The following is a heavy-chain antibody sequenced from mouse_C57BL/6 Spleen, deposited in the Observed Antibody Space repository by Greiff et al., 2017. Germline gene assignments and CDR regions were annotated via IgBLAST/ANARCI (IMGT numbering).Heavy chain of an antibody. CDR1: GYSFTGYF. CDR2: INPYNGDT. CDR3: ARGEGDGYYVGFAY. V-gene: IGHV1-20*01. D-gene: IGHD2-3*01. J-gene: IGHJ3*01. Sequence: VQLQQSGPELVKPGDSVKISCKASGYSFTGYFMNWVMQSHGKSLEWIGRINPYNGDTFYNQKFKGKATLTVDKSSSTAHMELRSLTSEDSAVYYGARGEGDGYYVGFAYWGQGTLVTVSA.